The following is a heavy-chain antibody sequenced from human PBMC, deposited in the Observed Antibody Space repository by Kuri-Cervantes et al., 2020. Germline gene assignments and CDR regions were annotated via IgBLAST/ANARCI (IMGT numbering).Heavy chain of an antibody. J-gene: IGHJ5*02. Sequence: GESLKISCAASGFTFSSYAMRWVRQAPGKGLEWVAVISYDGSNKYYADSVKGRFTISRDNSNNTWYLQMNSLRVEDTAVYYCAKESVAAGGSRRLSPRWFDPWGQGTLVTVSS. V-gene: IGHV3-30*14. CDR1: GFTFSSYA. D-gene: IGHD6-25*01. CDR3: AKESVAAGGSRRLSPRWFDP. CDR2: ISYDGSNK.